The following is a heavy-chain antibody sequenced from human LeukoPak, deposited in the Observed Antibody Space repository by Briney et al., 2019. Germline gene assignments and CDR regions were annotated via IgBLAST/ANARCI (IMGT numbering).Heavy chain of an antibody. Sequence: GGSLRPSCAASGFTFTSYAMSWVRQAPGKGLEWVSAISGSGGSTYYADSVKGRFTISRDNSKNTLYLQMNSLRAEDTAVYYCANQGSYCSSTSCSQGWFDPWGQGTLVTVSS. V-gene: IGHV3-23*01. CDR2: ISGSGGST. J-gene: IGHJ5*02. CDR3: ANQGSYCSSTSCSQGWFDP. CDR1: GFTFTSYA. D-gene: IGHD2-2*01.